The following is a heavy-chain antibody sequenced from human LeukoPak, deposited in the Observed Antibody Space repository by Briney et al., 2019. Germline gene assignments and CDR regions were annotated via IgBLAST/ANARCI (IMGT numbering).Heavy chain of an antibody. J-gene: IGHJ3*02. CDR2: THHSGNT. V-gene: IGHV4-59*08. CDR1: GDSISSYY. D-gene: IGHD2-21*02. CDR3: ARSIIVVVAAGALDI. Sequence: SETLSLTCTVSGDSISSYYWSWIRQPPGTGLEWIGYTHHSGNTKPNPSLKSRVSISVEPPKDSFSIKLSSVTAADTAVYYCARSIIVVVAAGALDIWGQGTMVTVSS.